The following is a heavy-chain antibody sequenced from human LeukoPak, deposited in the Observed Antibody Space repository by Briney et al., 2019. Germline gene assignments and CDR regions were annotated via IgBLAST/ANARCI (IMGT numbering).Heavy chain of an antibody. J-gene: IGHJ4*02. CDR3: ARATTGDDFDY. Sequence: GGSLRLSCAASGFTFNNFAMSWVRQAPGKGLEWVSVIYSGGSTYYADSVKGRFTISRDNSKNTLYLQMNSLRAEDTAVYYCARATTGDDFDYWGQGTLVTVSS. CDR1: GFTFNNFA. D-gene: IGHD3-10*01. V-gene: IGHV3-53*01. CDR2: IYSGGST.